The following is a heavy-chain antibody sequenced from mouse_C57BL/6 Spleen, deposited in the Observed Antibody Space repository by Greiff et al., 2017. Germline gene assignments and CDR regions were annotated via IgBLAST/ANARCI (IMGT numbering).Heavy chain of an antibody. Sequence: VQRVESGAELARPGASVKLSCKASGYTFTSYGISWVKQRTGQGLEWIGEIYPRSGNTYYNEKFKGKATLTADKSSSTAYMELRSLTSEDSAVYFCARKEYFDVWGTGTTVTVSS. CDR2: IYPRSGNT. V-gene: IGHV1-81*01. CDR3: ARKEYFDV. J-gene: IGHJ1*03. CDR1: GYTFTSYG.